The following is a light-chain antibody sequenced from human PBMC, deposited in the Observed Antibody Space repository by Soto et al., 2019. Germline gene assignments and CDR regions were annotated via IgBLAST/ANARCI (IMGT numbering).Light chain of an antibody. V-gene: IGKV1-5*03. Sequence: DIQMTQSPSTLSASVGDRVTITCRASQSIYTWLAWYQLKPGRAPKLLIYKASTLESGVSSRFSGSGSGTEFTLTISSLQPDDFATYYCQQYQTYSQFGQGTTVEIK. CDR2: KAS. J-gene: IGKJ1*01. CDR3: QQYQTYSQ. CDR1: QSIYTW.